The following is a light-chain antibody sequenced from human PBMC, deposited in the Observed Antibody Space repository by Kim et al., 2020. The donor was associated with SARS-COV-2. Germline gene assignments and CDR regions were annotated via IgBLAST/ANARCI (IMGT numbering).Light chain of an antibody. CDR2: DAS. CDR3: QQRGNWPLT. Sequence: EIVLTQSPATLSLSPGERATLSCRASQSISTYLGWYQQKPGQAPRLLIYDASNRAPGIPARFSGSGSGTDFTLIISSLESEDFAVYYCQQRGNWPLTFGGGTKVDIK. V-gene: IGKV3-11*01. J-gene: IGKJ4*01. CDR1: QSISTY.